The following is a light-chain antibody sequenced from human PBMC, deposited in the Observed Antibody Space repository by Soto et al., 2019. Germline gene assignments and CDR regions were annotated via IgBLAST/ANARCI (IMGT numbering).Light chain of an antibody. CDR3: QQYGSSPIT. CDR1: QSVSSN. CDR2: GAS. Sequence: EIVLTESPATLSVYPEERATLSYWASQSVSSNLSWYQQKPGQAPMLVSYGASTRATGIPARFSGSGSGTEFPLTSCSQQPADAAVYYCQQYGSSPITFGQGGRLEIK. J-gene: IGKJ5*01. V-gene: IGKV3-15*01.